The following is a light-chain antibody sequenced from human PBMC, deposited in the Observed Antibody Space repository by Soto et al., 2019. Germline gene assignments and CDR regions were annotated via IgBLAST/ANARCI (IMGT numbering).Light chain of an antibody. CDR2: GAS. V-gene: IGKV3-20*01. J-gene: IGKJ1*01. CDR3: QKYGTSPWT. CDR1: QSVSSSY. Sequence: EIVLTQSPGTLSLSPGERATLSCRASQSVSSSYLAWYQQTPGQAPRLLIYGASIRATGIPDRFSGSGSGTDFTLTISGLEPEDFAVYFCQKYGTSPWTFGQGTTVEIK.